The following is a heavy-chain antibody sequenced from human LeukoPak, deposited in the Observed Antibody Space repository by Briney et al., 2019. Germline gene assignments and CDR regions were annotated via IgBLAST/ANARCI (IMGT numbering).Heavy chain of an antibody. J-gene: IGHJ4*02. V-gene: IGHV3-33*08. Sequence: GGSLRLSCAASGFTFSSYSMNWVRQAPGKGVARVAVIWYDGSNKYYADSVKGRFTISRDNSKNTLYLQMNSLRAEDTAVYYCARVEVTSGSIDYWGQGTLVTVSS. D-gene: IGHD3-10*01. CDR3: ARVEVTSGSIDY. CDR1: GFTFSSYS. CDR2: IWYDGSNK.